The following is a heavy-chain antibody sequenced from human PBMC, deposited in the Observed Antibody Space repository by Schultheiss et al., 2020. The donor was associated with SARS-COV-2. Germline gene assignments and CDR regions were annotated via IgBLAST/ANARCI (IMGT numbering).Heavy chain of an antibody. CDR2: ISGSGGST. J-gene: IGHJ4*02. CDR1: GFTFSSYA. CDR3: ARSPNYDFWSGLMYYFDY. V-gene: IGHV3-23*01. Sequence: GGSLRLSCAASGFTFSSYAMSWVRQAPGKGLEWVSAISGSGGSTYYADSVKGRFTISRDNSKNTLYLQMNSLRAEDTAVYYCARSPNYDFWSGLMYYFDYWGQGTLVTVSS. D-gene: IGHD3-3*01.